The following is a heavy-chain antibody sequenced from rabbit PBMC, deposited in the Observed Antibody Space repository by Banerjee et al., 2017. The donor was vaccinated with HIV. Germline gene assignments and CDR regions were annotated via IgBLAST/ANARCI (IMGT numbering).Heavy chain of an antibody. V-gene: IGHV1S7*01. CDR1: GIDFSTYG. D-gene: IGHD2-1*01. J-gene: IGHJ4*01. CDR3: VSYDDYGDRNL. Sequence: QLVESGGGLVTLGGSLKLSCKVSGIDFSTYGISWVRQAPGKGLEWIAYIYPGFGTTDYASWVNGRFTISLDNAQNTLYLQLNSLTAADTATYFCVSYDDYGDRNLWGPGTLVTVS. CDR2: IYPGFGTT.